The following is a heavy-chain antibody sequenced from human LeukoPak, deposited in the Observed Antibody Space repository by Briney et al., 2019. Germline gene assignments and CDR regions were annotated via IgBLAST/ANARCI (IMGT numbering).Heavy chain of an antibody. CDR2: INPSGGST. CDR1: GYTFTSYY. V-gene: IGHV1-46*01. D-gene: IGHD4-23*01. CDR3: ARDPKSTTVVTPYYYYYMDV. J-gene: IGHJ6*03. Sequence: GASVKVSCKASGYTFTSYYMHWVRQAPGQGLEWMGIINPSGGSTSYAQKFQGRVTMTRDTSTSTVYMELSSLRSEDTAVYYCARDPKSTTVVTPYYYYYMDVWGKGTTVTVSS.